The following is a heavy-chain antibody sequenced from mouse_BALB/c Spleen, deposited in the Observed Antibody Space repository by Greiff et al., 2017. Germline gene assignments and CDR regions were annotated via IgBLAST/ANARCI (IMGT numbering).Heavy chain of an antibody. J-gene: IGHJ1*01. CDR2: INPSNGRT. Sequence: QVQLKQPGAELVKPGASVKLSCKASGYTFTSYWMHWVKQRPGQGLEWIGEINPSNGRTNYNEKFKSKATLTVDKSSSTAYMQLSSLTSEDSAVYYCARELWRYFDVWGAGTTVTVSS. V-gene: IGHV1S81*02. CDR1: GYTFTSYW. D-gene: IGHD1-1*02. CDR3: ARELWRYFDV.